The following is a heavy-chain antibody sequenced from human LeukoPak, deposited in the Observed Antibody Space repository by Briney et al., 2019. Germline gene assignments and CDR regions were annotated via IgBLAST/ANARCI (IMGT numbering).Heavy chain of an antibody. Sequence: GGSLRLSCAASGFTFDDYAMHWVRQAPGKGLEWVSLISWDGGSTYYADSVKGRFTISRDNSKNSLYLQMNSLRAEDMALYYCAKGGTGVDDAFDIWGQGTMVTVSS. V-gene: IGHV3-43D*03. CDR1: GFTFDDYA. J-gene: IGHJ3*02. CDR2: ISWDGGST. D-gene: IGHD1-14*01. CDR3: AKGGTGVDDAFDI.